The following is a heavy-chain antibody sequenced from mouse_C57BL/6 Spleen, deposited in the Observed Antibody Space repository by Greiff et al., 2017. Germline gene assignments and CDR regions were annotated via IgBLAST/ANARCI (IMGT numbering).Heavy chain of an antibody. Sequence: QVQLQQSGPELVKPGASVKISCKASGYAFSSSWMNWVKQRPGKGLEWIGRIYPGDGDTNYNGKFKGKATLTADKSSSTAYMQLSSLTSEDSAVYFCASGLTGTALFAYWGQGTLVTVSA. J-gene: IGHJ3*01. V-gene: IGHV1-82*01. D-gene: IGHD4-1*01. CDR3: ASGLTGTALFAY. CDR1: GYAFSSSW. CDR2: IYPGDGDT.